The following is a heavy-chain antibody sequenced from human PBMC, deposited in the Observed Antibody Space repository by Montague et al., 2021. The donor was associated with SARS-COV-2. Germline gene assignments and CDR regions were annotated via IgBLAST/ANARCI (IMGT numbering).Heavy chain of an antibody. D-gene: IGHD3-10*01. J-gene: IGHJ4*02. V-gene: IGHV4-59*01. Sequence: SETLSLTCTVSGGSISNYYWSWIRQPPGKGLEWIGYIYYSGNTNYNPSLKSRVTISVDASKSQFSLKLSSVTAADTAVYYCARVQRGYYYGLGVSAHFDYWGQGTLVTVSS. CDR3: ARVQRGYYYGLGVSAHFDY. CDR1: GGSISNYY. CDR2: IYYSGNT.